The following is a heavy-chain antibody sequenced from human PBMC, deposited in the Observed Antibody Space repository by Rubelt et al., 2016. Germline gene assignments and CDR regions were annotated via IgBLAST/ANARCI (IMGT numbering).Heavy chain of an antibody. J-gene: IGHJ4*02. V-gene: IGHV1-24*01. CDR3: AIRQPDYGDLDFAY. CDR1: GYTLTELS. CDR2: FDPEDGET. Sequence: QVQLVQSGAEVKKPGASVKVSCKVSGYTLTELSMHWVRQAPGKGLEWMGGFDPEDGETIYAQKFQGRVTMTEDTATVTAYMGLSSLRSEDTAVYYCAIRQPDYGDLDFAYWGQGTLVTVSS. D-gene: IGHD4-17*01.